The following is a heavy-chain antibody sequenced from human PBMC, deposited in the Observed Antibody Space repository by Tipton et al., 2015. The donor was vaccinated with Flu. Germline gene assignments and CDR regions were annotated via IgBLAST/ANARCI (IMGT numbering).Heavy chain of an antibody. CDR1: GDSVSSDYVY. CDR2: FYFSGST. J-gene: IGHJ3*01. D-gene: IGHD5-18*01. CDR3: AANTAMGTSDGFHV. V-gene: IGHV4-39*01. Sequence: TLSLTCTVSGDSVSSDYVYWGWIRQPPGKGLEWIGSFYFSGSTYYSPSLKSRVTIPVDTSKNQFSLDLRSVTAADTAVYYCAANTAMGTSDGFHVWGQGTMVIVSS.